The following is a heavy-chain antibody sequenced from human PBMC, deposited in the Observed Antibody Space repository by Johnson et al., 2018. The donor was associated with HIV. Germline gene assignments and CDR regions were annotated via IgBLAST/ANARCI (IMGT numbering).Heavy chain of an antibody. Sequence: VQLVESGGGLVQPGGSLRLSCAASGFTFSSNWMNWVRQAPGKGLQWVANIKEDGSEKYYVDSVRGRFTISRDNAKNSLYLQMNSLRVEDTAVYYCARPIARGASDIWGQGPMVTVSS. CDR2: IKEDGSEK. CDR1: GFTFSSNW. V-gene: IGHV3-7*05. D-gene: IGHD3-10*01. J-gene: IGHJ3*02. CDR3: ARPIARGASDI.